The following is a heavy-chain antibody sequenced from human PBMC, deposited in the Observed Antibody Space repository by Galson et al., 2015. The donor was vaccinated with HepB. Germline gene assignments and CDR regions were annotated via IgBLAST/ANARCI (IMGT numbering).Heavy chain of an antibody. Sequence: SLRLSCAASGFTFSNAWMNWVRQAPGKGLEWVGRIKSKTDGGTTDYAAPVKGRFTISRDDSKNTLYLQMNSLKTEDTAVYYCTTLHRYCSSTSCYKGDYYYYYMDVWGKGTTVTVSS. J-gene: IGHJ6*03. CDR3: TTLHRYCSSTSCYKGDYYYYYMDV. V-gene: IGHV3-15*07. D-gene: IGHD2-2*02. CDR1: GFTFSNAW. CDR2: IKSKTDGGTT.